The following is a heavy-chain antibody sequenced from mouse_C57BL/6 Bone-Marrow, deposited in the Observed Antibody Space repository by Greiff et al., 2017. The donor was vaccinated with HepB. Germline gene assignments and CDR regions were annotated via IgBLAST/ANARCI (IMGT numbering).Heavy chain of an antibody. J-gene: IGHJ3*01. CDR1: GFTFSNYW. D-gene: IGHD2-3*01. CDR2: IRLKSDNYAT. CDR3: PQAHYDGYYPFAY. V-gene: IGHV6-3*01. Sequence: EVKLVESGGGLVQPGGSMKLSCVASGFTFSNYWMNWVRQSPEKGLEWVAQIRLKSDNYATHYAESVKGRFTISRDDSKSSVYLQMNNLRAEDTGIYYCPQAHYDGYYPFAYWGQGTLVTVSA.